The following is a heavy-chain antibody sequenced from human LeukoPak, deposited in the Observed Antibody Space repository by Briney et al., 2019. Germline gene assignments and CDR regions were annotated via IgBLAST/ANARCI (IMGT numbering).Heavy chain of an antibody. CDR3: ASLVGTTTGIDY. CDR2: ITSDVSST. V-gene: IGHV3-74*01. Sequence: GGSLRLSCAASGFTFSSYWMRWVRQAPGKGLVWVAGITSDVSSTSYADSVKGRFTISRDKAKSTLYLQMNSLRSADTAVYYCASLVGTTTGIDYWGQGTLATV. J-gene: IGHJ4*02. D-gene: IGHD1-26*01. CDR1: GFTFSSYW.